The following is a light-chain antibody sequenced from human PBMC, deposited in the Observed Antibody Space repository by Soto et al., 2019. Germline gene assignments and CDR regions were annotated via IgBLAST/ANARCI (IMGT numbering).Light chain of an antibody. CDR3: QQLGAVPPFT. Sequence: RSFSPWGRCTLSCVSSQSVSTYLAWYQQKPGQPPRLLIYNASNRTTGIPARFSGSGSGTDFTLTISIREPEDFAVCYCQQLGAVPPFTVGQGTLLDI. V-gene: IGKV3-11*01. CDR1: QSVSTY. CDR2: NAS. J-gene: IGKJ5*01.